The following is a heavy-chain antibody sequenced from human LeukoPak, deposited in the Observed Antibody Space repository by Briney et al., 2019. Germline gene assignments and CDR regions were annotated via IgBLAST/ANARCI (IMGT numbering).Heavy chain of an antibody. V-gene: IGHV3-33*01. CDR3: ARRGTPNAFDL. CDR2: LWYDGTNE. CDR1: GFTFNNYG. Sequence: GGSLRLSCAASGFTFNNYGMHWVRQAPGRGLEWVALLWYDGTNENYADSVKGRFTISRDNSKNTMYLQMNNLRAEDTAVYYCARRGTPNAFDLWGQGTMVTVSS. J-gene: IGHJ3*01. D-gene: IGHD3-16*01.